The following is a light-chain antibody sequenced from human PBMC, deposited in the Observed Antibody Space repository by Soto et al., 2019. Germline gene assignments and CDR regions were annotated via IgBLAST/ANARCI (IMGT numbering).Light chain of an antibody. CDR3: ASYTTSSTYV. CDR1: SSEVGGYSY. J-gene: IGLJ1*01. V-gene: IGLV2-14*01. Sequence: SAPNKPASCSGFPGKSIPISFTITSSEVGGYSYVSCYQQQPGKAPKLVISYVSNRPSGVSDRFSGSKSGNTASLTISGLQTEDEADYYCASYTTSSTYVFGTGTKVTVL. CDR2: YVS.